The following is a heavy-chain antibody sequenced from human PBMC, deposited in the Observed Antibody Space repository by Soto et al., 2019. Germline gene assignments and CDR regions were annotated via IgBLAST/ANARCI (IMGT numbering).Heavy chain of an antibody. Sequence: QVQLQESGPGLVKPSQTLTLTCTVSGASISSGDNSWSWIRQPPGKGLEWIGYIYYSGSTYYNPSLKSRLTISLDTSKNQFSLKFNSVTAADTAVYYCARGAIMITYGGVIVRGGMDVWGQGTTVTVSS. CDR1: GASISSGDNS. CDR3: ARGAIMITYGGVIVRGGMDV. V-gene: IGHV4-30-4*01. CDR2: IYYSGST. J-gene: IGHJ6*02. D-gene: IGHD3-16*02.